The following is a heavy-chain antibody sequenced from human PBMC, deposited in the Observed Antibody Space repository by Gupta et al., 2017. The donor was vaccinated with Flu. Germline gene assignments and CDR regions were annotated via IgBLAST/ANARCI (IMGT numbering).Heavy chain of an antibody. CDR1: GGSFSGYY. V-gene: IGHV4-34*01. CDR2: INHSGST. CDR3: ARVAGKGY. D-gene: IGHD6-19*01. J-gene: IGHJ4*02. Sequence: QVQLQQWGAGLLKPSETLSLTCAVYGGSFSGYYWSWIRQPPGKGLEWIGEINHSGSTNYNPSLKSRVTISVDTSKNQFSLKLSSVTAADTAVYYCARVAGKGYWGQGTLVTVSS.